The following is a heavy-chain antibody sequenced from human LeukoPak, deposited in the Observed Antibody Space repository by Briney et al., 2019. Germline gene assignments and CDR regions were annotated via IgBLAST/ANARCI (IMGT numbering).Heavy chain of an antibody. CDR3: ARDAAPYYDSSGYPFPFDY. CDR1: GYNFVKYY. Sequence: ASVKVSCKASGYNFVKYYIHWVRQAPGQGLEWMGTVNPSGGSTGYAQKFQGRVTMTTDTSTSTAYMELSSLRSEDTAVYYCARDAAPYYDSSGYPFPFDYWGQGTLVTVSS. D-gene: IGHD3-22*01. V-gene: IGHV1-46*01. J-gene: IGHJ4*02. CDR2: VNPSGGST.